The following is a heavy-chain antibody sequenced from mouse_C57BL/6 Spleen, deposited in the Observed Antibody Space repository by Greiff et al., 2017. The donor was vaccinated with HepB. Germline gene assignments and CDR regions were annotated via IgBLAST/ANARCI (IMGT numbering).Heavy chain of an antibody. Sequence: EVQLQQSGPELVKPGASVKISCKASGYTFTDYYMNWVKQSHGKSLEWIGDINPNNGGTSYNQKFKGKATLTVDKSSSTAYMELRSLTSEDSAVYYCALYYGNDFDYWGQGTTLTVSS. CDR3: ALYYGNDFDY. CDR1: GYTFTDYY. J-gene: IGHJ2*01. V-gene: IGHV1-26*01. D-gene: IGHD2-1*01. CDR2: INPNNGGT.